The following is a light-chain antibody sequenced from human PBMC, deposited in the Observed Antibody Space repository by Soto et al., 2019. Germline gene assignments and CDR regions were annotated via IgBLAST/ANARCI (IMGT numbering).Light chain of an antibody. CDR2: AAS. CDR1: QSVSVN. J-gene: IGKJ2*01. CDR3: QQYDDWPSKT. Sequence: EVVMTQSPASLSVSPGERATLSCRASQSVSVNLAWYQQKPGQAPRLLILAASARATGIPPRFSGSGSGTEFTLTISSLQSEDFAVYYCQQYDDWPSKTFGQGTKLQIK. V-gene: IGKV3-15*01.